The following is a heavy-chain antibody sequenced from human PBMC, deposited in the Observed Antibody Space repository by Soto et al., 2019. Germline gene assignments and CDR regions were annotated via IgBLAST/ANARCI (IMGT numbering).Heavy chain of an antibody. CDR3: ARGNNWNPRCYFDY. CDR2: IVVGSGNT. V-gene: IGHV1-58*01. CDR1: GFTFTSSA. J-gene: IGHJ4*02. D-gene: IGHD1-20*01. Sequence: GASVKVSCKASGFTFTSSAVQWVRQARGQRLEWIGWIVVGSGNTNYAQKFQERVTITTDTSTSTAYMELRSLRSDDTAVYYCARGNNWNPRCYFDYWGQGTLVTVSS.